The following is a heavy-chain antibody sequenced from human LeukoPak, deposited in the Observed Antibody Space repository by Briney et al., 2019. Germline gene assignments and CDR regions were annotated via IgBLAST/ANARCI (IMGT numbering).Heavy chain of an antibody. Sequence: GGSLRLSCAASGFTFSSYAMHWVRQAPGKGLEWVAVISYDGSNKYYADSVKGRFTISRDNSKNTLYLQMNSLRAEDTAVYYCARDRTMITFGGVIVYHWGQGTQVTVSS. CDR1: GFTFSSYA. D-gene: IGHD3-16*02. J-gene: IGHJ4*02. CDR2: ISYDGSNK. V-gene: IGHV3-30-3*01. CDR3: ARDRTMITFGGVIVYH.